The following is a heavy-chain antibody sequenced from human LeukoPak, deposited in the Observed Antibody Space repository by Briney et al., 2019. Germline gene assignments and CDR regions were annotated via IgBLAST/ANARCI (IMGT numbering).Heavy chain of an antibody. CDR2: ISYDGSNK. D-gene: IGHD3-9*01. J-gene: IGHJ6*02. CDR3: ARDRSYDILTGYYLYYYYYGMDV. Sequence: PGRSLRLSCAASGFTFSSYAMHWVRQAPGKGLEWVAVISYDGSNKYYADPVKGRFTISRDNSKNTLYLQMNSLRAEDTAVYHCARDRSYDILTGYYLYYYYYGMDVWGQGTTVTVSS. CDR1: GFTFSSYA. V-gene: IGHV3-30-3*01.